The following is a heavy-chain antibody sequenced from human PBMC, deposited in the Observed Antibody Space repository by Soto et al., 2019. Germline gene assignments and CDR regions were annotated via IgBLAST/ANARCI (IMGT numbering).Heavy chain of an antibody. D-gene: IGHD3-10*01. CDR1: GGSISSSSYY. J-gene: IGHJ5*02. Sequence: SETLSLTCTVSGGSISSSSYYWGWIRQPPGKGLEWIGSSYYSGSTYYNPSPKSRVTIPVDTSKNQFSLKLSSVTAADTAVYYCARQVPYYYGSGSYYWFDPWGQGTLVTVSS. V-gene: IGHV4-39*01. CDR2: SYYSGST. CDR3: ARQVPYYYGSGSYYWFDP.